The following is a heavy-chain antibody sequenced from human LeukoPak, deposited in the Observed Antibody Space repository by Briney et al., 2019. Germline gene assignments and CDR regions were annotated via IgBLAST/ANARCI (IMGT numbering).Heavy chain of an antibody. D-gene: IGHD3/OR15-3a*01. CDR3: ARQTGSGLFILP. CDR2: IYYSGNT. Sequence: SETLSLTCTVSGVSISSSNSYWGWIRQPPGKGLEWIGSIYYSGNTYYNSSLKSQVSISIDTSKNQFSLKLTSVTAADTAVYYCARQTGSGLFILPGGQGTLVTVSS. J-gene: IGHJ4*02. CDR1: GVSISSSNSY. V-gene: IGHV4-39*01.